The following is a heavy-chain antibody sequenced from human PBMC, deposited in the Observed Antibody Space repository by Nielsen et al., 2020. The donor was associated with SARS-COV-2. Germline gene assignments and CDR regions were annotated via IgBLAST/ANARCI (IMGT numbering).Heavy chain of an antibody. CDR3: ARGGYSSGWYNNWLDP. CDR1: GYTFTGYY. J-gene: IGHJ5*02. V-gene: IGHV1-2*06. Sequence: ASVKVSCKASGYTFTGYYMHWVRQAPGQGLEWMGRINPNSGGTNYAQKFQGRVTMTRDTSISTAYMELSRLRSDDTAVYYCARGGYSSGWYNNWLDPWGQGTLVTVSS. CDR2: INPNSGGT. D-gene: IGHD6-19*01.